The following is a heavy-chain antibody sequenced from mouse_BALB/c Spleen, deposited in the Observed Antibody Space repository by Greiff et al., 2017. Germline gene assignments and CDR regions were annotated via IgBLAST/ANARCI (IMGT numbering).Heavy chain of an antibody. CDR2: ISYSGST. V-gene: IGHV3-2*02. J-gene: IGHJ3*01. CDR1: GYSITSDYA. CDR3: AGGAWFAY. Sequence: EVMLVESGPGLVKPSQSLSLTCTVTGYSITSDYAWNWIRQFPGNKLEWMGYISYSGSTSYNPSLKSRISITRDTSKNQFFLQLNSVTTEDTATYYCAGGAWFAYWGQGTLVTVSA.